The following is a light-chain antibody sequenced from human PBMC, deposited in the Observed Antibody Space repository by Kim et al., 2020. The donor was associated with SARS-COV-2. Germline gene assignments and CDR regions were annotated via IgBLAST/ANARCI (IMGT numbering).Light chain of an antibody. CDR1: QSVSSNY. Sequence: SQGETATLSCRASQSVSSNYLAWYQQKPGQAPRLLIYGASSRATGIPDRFSVSGSGTDFTLTITRLEPEDFAVYYCQQYSSSPATFGQGTKVDIK. CDR3: QQYSSSPAT. J-gene: IGKJ1*01. CDR2: GAS. V-gene: IGKV3-20*01.